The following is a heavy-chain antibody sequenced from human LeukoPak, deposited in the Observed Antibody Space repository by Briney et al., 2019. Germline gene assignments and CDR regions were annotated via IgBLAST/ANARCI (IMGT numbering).Heavy chain of an antibody. CDR2: IYSGGST. Sequence: QPGGSLRLSCAASGFTVSSNYMSWVRQAPGKGLEWVSVIYSGGSTYSADSVKGRFTISRDNSKNTVYLQMKSLRAEDTAVYYCAKAPHSELLLIDFWGQGTLVTVSS. V-gene: IGHV3-66*01. J-gene: IGHJ4*02. CDR1: GFTVSSNY. D-gene: IGHD1-7*01. CDR3: AKAPHSELLLIDF.